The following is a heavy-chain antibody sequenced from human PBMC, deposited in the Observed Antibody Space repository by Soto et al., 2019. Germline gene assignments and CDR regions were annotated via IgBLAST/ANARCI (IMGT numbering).Heavy chain of an antibody. CDR1: GYSFTTYG. Sequence: ASAKVSCKASGYSFTTYGINWVRQAPGQRLERIGWISGYNGNTKYSQNFQGRVTIITDTSASTAYMELSSLSSEDTAVYYCAGVFLLFLLGGTGYLLLWGKSTLVTGSS. V-gene: IGHV1-3*01. J-gene: IGHJ1*01. CDR2: ISGYNGNT. CDR3: AGVFLLFLLGGTGYLLL. D-gene: IGHD6-19*01.